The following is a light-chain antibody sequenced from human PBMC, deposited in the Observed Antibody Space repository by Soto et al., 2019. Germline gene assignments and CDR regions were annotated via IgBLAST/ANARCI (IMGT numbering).Light chain of an antibody. CDR3: QQRSRT. CDR2: DAS. Sequence: EIVLTQSPATLSLSPGETATLSCRASESVSRYLAWYQQKPGQAPRLLIYDASNRATGIPARFSGSGSGTDFTLTISSLGPDDFAVYYCQQRSRTFGGGTKVEI. V-gene: IGKV3-11*01. CDR1: ESVSRY. J-gene: IGKJ4*01.